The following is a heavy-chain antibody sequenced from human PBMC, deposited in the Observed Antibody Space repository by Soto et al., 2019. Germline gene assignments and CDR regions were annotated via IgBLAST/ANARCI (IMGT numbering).Heavy chain of an antibody. D-gene: IGHD2-8*01. V-gene: IGHV1-3*01. CDR3: ARDRCTNGVCRYYFDY. Sequence: ASVKVSCKASGYTFTSYAMHWVRQAPGQRLEWMGWINAGNGNTKYSQKFQGRVTITRDTSASTAYMELSSLRSEDTAVYYCARDRCTNGVCRYYFDYWAQGTLVTVSS. CDR1: GYTFTSYA. J-gene: IGHJ4*02. CDR2: INAGNGNT.